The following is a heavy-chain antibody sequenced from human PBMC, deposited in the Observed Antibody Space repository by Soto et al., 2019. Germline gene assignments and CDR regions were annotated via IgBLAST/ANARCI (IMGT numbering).Heavy chain of an antibody. J-gene: IGHJ4*02. D-gene: IGHD1-26*01. CDR2: IFSSGRT. CDR3: AKGWDVKYFDH. CDR1: GASLLSSY. V-gene: IGHV4-4*07. Sequence: VQLQESGPGLVKPSETLSLSCDVSGASLLSSYWSWVRQPAGKGLEWIGHIFSSGRTSYNPSLKSRVTMSIDKPNNKCSLNLNSVTAADTAVYYCAKGWDVKYFDHWGQGARVTVSS.